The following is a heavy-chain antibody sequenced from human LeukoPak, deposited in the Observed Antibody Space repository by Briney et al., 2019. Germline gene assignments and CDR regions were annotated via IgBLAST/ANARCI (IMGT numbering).Heavy chain of an antibody. CDR3: GRGDRGPY. V-gene: IGHV3-7*01. J-gene: IGHJ4*02. CDR1: GFTFNNYW. Sequence: GGSLRLSCAASGFTFNNYWMSWVRQAPGKGLEWVANIKRDGSEKYYVGSVKGRFTISRDNAKNSLYLQMNSLRAEDTAVYFCGRGDRGPYWGQGNLVTVSS. CDR2: IKRDGSEK. D-gene: IGHD3-10*01.